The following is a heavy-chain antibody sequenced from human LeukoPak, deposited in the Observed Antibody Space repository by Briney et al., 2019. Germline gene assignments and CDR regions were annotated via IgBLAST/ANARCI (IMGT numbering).Heavy chain of an antibody. D-gene: IGHD3-3*01. Sequence: GGSLRLSCAASGFTFSSYAMSWVRQAPGKGLEWVSAISGSGGSIYYADSVKGRFTISRDNSKNTLYLQMNSLRAEDTAVYYCAKSNVQSYYDFWSGPPPLDYWGQGTLVTVSS. J-gene: IGHJ4*02. CDR3: AKSNVQSYYDFWSGPPPLDY. CDR2: ISGSGGSI. V-gene: IGHV3-23*01. CDR1: GFTFSSYA.